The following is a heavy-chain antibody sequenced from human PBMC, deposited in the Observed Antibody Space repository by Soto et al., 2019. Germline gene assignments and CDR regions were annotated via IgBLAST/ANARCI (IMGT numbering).Heavy chain of an antibody. D-gene: IGHD6-19*01. CDR1: GFNFSSYV. CDR3: ARDGQLLPRDGLRSSYYFDY. CDR2: IWYDGGNK. J-gene: IGHJ4*02. Sequence: QVQLVESGGGVVQPGRSLRLSCAASGFNFSSYVMHWVRQARGKGLEWVAVIWYDGGNKYYADSVKGRFTISRDNSKNTLYLQMNSLRAEDTAVYYCARDGQLLPRDGLRSSYYFDYWGQGTLVTVSP. V-gene: IGHV3-33*01.